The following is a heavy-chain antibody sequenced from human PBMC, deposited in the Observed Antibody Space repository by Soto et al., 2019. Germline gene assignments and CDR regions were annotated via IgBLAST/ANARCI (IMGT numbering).Heavy chain of an antibody. CDR3: ARERGPHSSSWFIRYKWFDP. V-gene: IGHV1-2*04. Sequence: ASVKVSCKASGYTFTGYYMHWVRQAPGQGLEWMGWINPNSGGTNYAQKFQGWVTMTRDTSISTAYMELSRLRSDDTAVYYCARERGPHSSSWFIRYKWFDPWGQGTLVTVSS. CDR2: INPNSGGT. D-gene: IGHD6-13*01. J-gene: IGHJ5*02. CDR1: GYTFTGYY.